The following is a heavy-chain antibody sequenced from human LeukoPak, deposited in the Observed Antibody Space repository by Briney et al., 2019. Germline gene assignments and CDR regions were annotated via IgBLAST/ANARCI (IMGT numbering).Heavy chain of an antibody. V-gene: IGHV4-59*01. D-gene: IGHD3-22*01. CDR2: IYYSGGT. CDR1: GGSISSYY. J-gene: IGHJ1*01. Sequence: KASETLSLTCTVSGGSISSYYWSWIRQPPGKGLEWIGYIYYSGGTNYNPSLKSRVTISVDTSKNQFSLKLSSVTAADTAIYYCARGYYYDSSGYREYFQHWGQGTLVTVSS. CDR3: ARGYYYDSSGYREYFQH.